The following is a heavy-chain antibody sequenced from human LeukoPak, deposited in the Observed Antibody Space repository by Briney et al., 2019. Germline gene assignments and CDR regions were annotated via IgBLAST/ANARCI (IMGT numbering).Heavy chain of an antibody. CDR1: GASINNNF. CDR2: IYSSGSA. J-gene: IGHJ4*01. Sequence: SETLSLTCTVSGASINNNFWTWIRQPPGKGLEWIGHIYSSGSANYNPSLKSRVIISGDTSKNQISLNLTSVTAADTAVYFCARHRDYYDTWGHGTLVTVSS. D-gene: IGHD3-22*01. V-gene: IGHV4-59*08. CDR3: ARHRDYYDT.